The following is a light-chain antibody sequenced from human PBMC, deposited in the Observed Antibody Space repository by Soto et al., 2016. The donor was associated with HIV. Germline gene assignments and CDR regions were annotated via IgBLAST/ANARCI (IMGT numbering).Light chain of an antibody. CDR3: QQGNSFPYT. CDR1: QDISSW. V-gene: IGKV1-12*01. Sequence: DIQMTQSPSSVSASVGDRVTITCRASQDISSWLAWYQQKPGKAPKLLIYYSSILESGVPSRFSGSGSGTDFTLTISSLQPEDFATYYCQQGNSFPYTFGQGTKLDIK. J-gene: IGKJ2*01. CDR2: YSS.